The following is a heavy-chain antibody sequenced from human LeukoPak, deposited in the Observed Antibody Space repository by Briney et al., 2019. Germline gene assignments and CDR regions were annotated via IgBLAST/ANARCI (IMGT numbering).Heavy chain of an antibody. CDR1: GFTFSSYG. CDR2: IWYDGSKE. J-gene: IGHJ4*02. Sequence: GGSLRLSCAASGFTFSSYGMHWVRQAPGKGLEWVAAIWYDGSKEYYADSVKGRFTISRDDSKSTLYLQMNSLRDEDTAVYYCARDPCSARSCPPWDWGQGTQAIVSS. V-gene: IGHV3-33*08. D-gene: IGHD2-15*01. CDR3: ARDPCSARSCPPWD.